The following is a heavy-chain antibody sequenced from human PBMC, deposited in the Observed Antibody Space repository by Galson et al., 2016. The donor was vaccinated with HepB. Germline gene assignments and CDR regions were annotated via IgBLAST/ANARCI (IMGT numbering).Heavy chain of an antibody. Sequence: ETLSLTCTVSGGSISSYYWSWIRQPPGKGLEWIGYIYHSGRTNYNPSFESRVTISVDTSKNQVSLKLSSVSAADTAVYYCARSPGYYLDYWGQGTLVTVSS. CDR2: IYHSGRT. CDR3: ARSPGYYLDY. CDR1: GGSISSYY. J-gene: IGHJ4*02. D-gene: IGHD7-27*01. V-gene: IGHV4-59*01.